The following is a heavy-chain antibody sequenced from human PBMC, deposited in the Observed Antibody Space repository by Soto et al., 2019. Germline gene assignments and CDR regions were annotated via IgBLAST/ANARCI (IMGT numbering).Heavy chain of an antibody. CDR1: GGTFSSYT. Sequence: ASVKVSCKASGGTFSSYTISWVRQAPGQGLEWMGRIIPILGIANYAQKFQGRVTITADKSTSTAYMELSSLRSEDTAVYYCARLPLTGRDAFDIWGQGTMVTVSS. V-gene: IGHV1-69*02. CDR3: ARLPLTGRDAFDI. CDR2: IIPILGIA. D-gene: IGHD3-9*01. J-gene: IGHJ3*02.